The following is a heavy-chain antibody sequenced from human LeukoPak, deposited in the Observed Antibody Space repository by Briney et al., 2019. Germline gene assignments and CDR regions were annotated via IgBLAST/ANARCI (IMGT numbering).Heavy chain of an antibody. Sequence: ASVKVSCKASGYTFTGYYMHWVRQAPGQGLEWMGWINPNSGGTNYAQKFQGWVTMTRDTSISTAYMELSRLRSDDTAVYYCARVRRGYSGYDSTGVPWYFDYWGQGTLVTVSS. CDR2: INPNSGGT. CDR1: GYTFTGYY. J-gene: IGHJ4*02. D-gene: IGHD5-12*01. CDR3: ARVRRGYSGYDSTGVPWYFDY. V-gene: IGHV1-2*04.